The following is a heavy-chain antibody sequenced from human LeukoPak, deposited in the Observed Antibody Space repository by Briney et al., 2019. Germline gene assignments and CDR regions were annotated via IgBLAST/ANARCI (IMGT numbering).Heavy chain of an antibody. V-gene: IGHV3-53*01. CDR3: ARGWGSFEN. D-gene: IGHD7-27*01. J-gene: IGHJ4*02. CDR1: GFSVSTDY. CDR2: LYSGGDT. Sequence: GGSLRLSCAASGFSVSTDYISWVRQAPGKGLEWVSTLYSGGDTYYAGSVKGRFTISRDNSKNTVYLEMNSLRAEDAAIYYCARGWGSFENWGQGTQVVVSS.